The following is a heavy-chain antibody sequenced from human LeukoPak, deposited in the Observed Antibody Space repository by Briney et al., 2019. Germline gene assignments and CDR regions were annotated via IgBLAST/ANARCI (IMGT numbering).Heavy chain of an antibody. V-gene: IGHV4-4*07. CDR3: AREGVVVTAIDY. D-gene: IGHD2-21*02. CDR1: GGSISSYY. CDR2: IYTSGST. J-gene: IGHJ4*02. Sequence: SETLSLTCTVSGGSISSYYWSWIRQPAGRGLEWIGRIYTSGSTNYNPSLKSRVTMSVDTSKNQFSLKLSSVTAADTAVYYCAREGVVVTAIDYWGQGTLVTVSS.